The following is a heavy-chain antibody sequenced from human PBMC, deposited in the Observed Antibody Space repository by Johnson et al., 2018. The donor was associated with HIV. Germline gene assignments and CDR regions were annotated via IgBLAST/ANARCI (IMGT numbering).Heavy chain of an antibody. J-gene: IGHJ3*02. CDR2: IKSKTDGGTT. Sequence: VQLVESGGGLVKPGGSLRLSCAASGFTFSSAWMSWVRQAPGKGLEWVGRIKSKTDGGTTDYAAPVTGRFTISRDDSNNALFLQMNSLKTEATAVYFCSTDRAGDYVWGSYRDAFDIWGQGTKVTVSS. D-gene: IGHD3-16*01. CDR1: GFTFSSAW. V-gene: IGHV3-15*01. CDR3: STDRAGDYVWGSYRDAFDI.